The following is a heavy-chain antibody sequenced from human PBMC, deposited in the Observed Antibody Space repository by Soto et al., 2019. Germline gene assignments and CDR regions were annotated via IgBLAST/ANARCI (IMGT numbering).Heavy chain of an antibody. V-gene: IGHV3-23*01. CDR2: VSGSGVTT. CDR1: GFTFNTYA. Sequence: EVRLLESGGGLVQPGGSLRLSCAASGFTFNTYAMNWVRQAPGKGLEWVSAVSGSGVTTYYADSVKGRFTISRANSKNTLYVPLNRLSTNATAVSYCAKNVHYDIFTGIEHLQDWGQATLVTVSS. D-gene: IGHD3-9*01. CDR3: AKNVHYDIFTGIEHLQD. J-gene: IGHJ1*01.